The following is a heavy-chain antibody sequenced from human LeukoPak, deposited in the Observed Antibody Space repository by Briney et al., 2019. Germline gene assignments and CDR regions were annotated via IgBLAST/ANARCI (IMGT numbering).Heavy chain of an antibody. J-gene: IGHJ5*02. CDR3: ARGQGATVPQVGKNWFDP. CDR1: GYSISSGYY. Sequence: SETLSLTCTVSGYSISSGYYWGWIRQPPGKGLAWIGSIYHSGSTYYNPSLKSRVILSVDTSRNQFSLKLISVTVADTAIYYCARGQGATVPQVGKNWFDPWGQGTRVTVSS. CDR2: IYHSGST. V-gene: IGHV4-38-2*02. D-gene: IGHD1-26*01.